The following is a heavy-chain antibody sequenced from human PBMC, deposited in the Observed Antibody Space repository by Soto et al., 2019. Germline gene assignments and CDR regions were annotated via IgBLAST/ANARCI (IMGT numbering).Heavy chain of an antibody. CDR2: INAGNGNT. J-gene: IGHJ5*02. CDR1: GYTFTSYA. CDR3: ARGKRLAAAGTRWFDP. D-gene: IGHD6-13*01. Sequence: ASVKVSCKASGYTFTSYAMHWVRQAPGQRLEWMGWINAGNGNTKYSQKFQGRVTITRDTSASTAYMELSSLRSEDTAVYYCARGKRLAAAGTRWFDPWGQGTLVTVSS. V-gene: IGHV1-3*01.